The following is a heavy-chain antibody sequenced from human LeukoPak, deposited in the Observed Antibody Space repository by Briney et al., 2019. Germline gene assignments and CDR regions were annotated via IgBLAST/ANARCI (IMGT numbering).Heavy chain of an antibody. CDR3: AKEALGWAAYYLDY. CDR1: GFTFADYA. J-gene: IGHJ4*02. Sequence: GGSLRLSCAASGFTFADYAMHWVRQAPGKGLEWVSGISWNSGSIGYADSVKGRFTISRDNAKNSLYLQMNSLRAEDTALYYCAKEALGWAAYYLDYWGQGTLVTVSS. D-gene: IGHD2-2*03. CDR2: ISWNSGSI. V-gene: IGHV3-9*01.